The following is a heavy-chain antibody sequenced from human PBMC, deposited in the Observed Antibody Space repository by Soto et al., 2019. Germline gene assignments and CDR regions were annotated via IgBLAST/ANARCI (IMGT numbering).Heavy chain of an antibody. V-gene: IGHV3-74*01. D-gene: IGHD3-22*01. Sequence: GESLRLSCAASGFTFSSYWMHWVRQAPGKGLVWVSRINSDGSSTSYADSVKGRFTISRDNAKNQLYLQMNSLRAEDTAVYYCASGYYYDSSGYRYYYYGMDVWGQGTTVTVSS. CDR2: INSDGSST. CDR1: GFTFSSYW. J-gene: IGHJ6*02. CDR3: ASGYYYDSSGYRYYYYGMDV.